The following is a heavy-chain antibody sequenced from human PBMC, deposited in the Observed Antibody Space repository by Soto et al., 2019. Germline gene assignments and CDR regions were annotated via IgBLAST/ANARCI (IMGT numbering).Heavy chain of an antibody. V-gene: IGHV3-30-3*01. CDR2: ISYDGSNR. Sequence: QVQLVESGGGVVQPGKSLRLSCAASGFTFSSYSMHWVRRAPGKGLEWVAVISYDGSNRYYTDSVKGRFTISRDNSKNTLYLQINSLRTEDTAVFYCARVSVTYCSGGSCYSQMDVWGQGTTVTVSS. CDR1: GFTFSSYS. D-gene: IGHD2-15*01. CDR3: ARVSVTYCSGGSCYSQMDV. J-gene: IGHJ6*02.